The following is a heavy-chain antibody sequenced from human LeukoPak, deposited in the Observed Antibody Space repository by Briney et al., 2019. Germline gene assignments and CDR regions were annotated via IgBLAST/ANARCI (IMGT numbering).Heavy chain of an antibody. CDR2: ISWEGGRT. J-gene: IGHJ4*02. Sequence: GGSLRLSCAASGFTFDNYAMNWVRQAPGKGLEWVSFISWEGGRTYYADSVKGRFTISRDDSKNTLYLQMNSLRAEDTAVYYCARAPVAGSVIDYWGQGTLVTVSS. D-gene: IGHD6-19*01. CDR3: ARAPVAGSVIDY. V-gene: IGHV3-43D*03. CDR1: GFTFDNYA.